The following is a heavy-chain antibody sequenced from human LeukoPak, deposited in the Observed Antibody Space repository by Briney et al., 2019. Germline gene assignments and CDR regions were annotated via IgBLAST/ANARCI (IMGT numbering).Heavy chain of an antibody. CDR1: GFTFSSYG. CDR2: ISYDGSNK. CDR3: AKGQDWFDP. J-gene: IGHJ5*02. V-gene: IGHV3-30*18. Sequence: GRSLRLSCAASGFTFSSYGMHWVRQAPGEGLEWVAVISYDGSNKYYADSVKGRFTIPRDNSKNTLYLQMNSLRAEDTAVYYCAKGQDWFDPWGQGTLVTVSS.